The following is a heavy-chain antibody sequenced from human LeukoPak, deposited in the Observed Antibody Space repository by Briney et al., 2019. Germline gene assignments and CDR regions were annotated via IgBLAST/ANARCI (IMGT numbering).Heavy chain of an antibody. V-gene: IGHV4-38-2*02. CDR2: IYHSGST. CDR1: GYSISSGYY. Sequence: SETLSLTCTVSGYSISSGYYWGWIRQPPGKGLEWIGIIYHSGSTYYNPYLNSRVTISIDTSKNQFSLKLSSVTAADTAVYYCARRTTYFGWRPSESPSCFDYWGQGTLVTVSS. D-gene: IGHD3-9*01. CDR3: ARRTTYFGWRPSESPSCFDY. J-gene: IGHJ4*02.